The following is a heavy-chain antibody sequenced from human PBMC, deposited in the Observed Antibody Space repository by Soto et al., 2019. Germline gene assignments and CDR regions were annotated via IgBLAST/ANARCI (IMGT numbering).Heavy chain of an antibody. CDR2: IYYTGRT. J-gene: IGHJ4*02. CDR3: ASHVRVQPDSSGWYGGAFDY. V-gene: IGHV4-39*01. CDR1: GGSITSSSYS. Sequence: QLQLQESGPGLVKPSETLSLTCTVSGGSITSSSYSWGWIRQPPGKGLEWIGSIYYTGRTYYKPSLKSRVTMSVDTSKNQFSLKLSSVTAADTAVYYCASHVRVQPDSSGWYGGAFDYCGQGTLVTVSS. D-gene: IGHD6-19*01.